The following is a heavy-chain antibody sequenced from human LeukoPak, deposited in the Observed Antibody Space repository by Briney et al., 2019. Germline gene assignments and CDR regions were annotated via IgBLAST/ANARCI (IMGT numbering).Heavy chain of an antibody. CDR2: FDPEDGET. D-gene: IGHD3-9*01. Sequence: GASVKVSCKVSGYTLTELSMHWVRQAPGQGGEWMGGFDPEDGETIYAQKFQGRVTMTEDTSTDTAYMELSSLRSEDTAVYYCATAPVGYFDWYFDYWGQGTLVTVSS. J-gene: IGHJ4*02. V-gene: IGHV1-24*01. CDR1: GYTLTELS. CDR3: ATAPVGYFDWYFDY.